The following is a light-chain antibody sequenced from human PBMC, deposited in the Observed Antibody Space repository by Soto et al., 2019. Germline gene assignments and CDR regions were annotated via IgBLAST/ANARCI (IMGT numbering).Light chain of an antibody. CDR3: QQYGSSPQT. CDR2: GAS. V-gene: IGKV3-20*01. Sequence: EILLTQSPGTLSLSPGERATLSCRASQSVRSRCLAWYQQKPGQAPRLLIFGASNRATGIPDRFSGSGSGTDFTLTISRLEPEDFAVFYCQQYGSSPQTFGQGTRVEIK. CDR1: QSVRSRC. J-gene: IGKJ1*01.